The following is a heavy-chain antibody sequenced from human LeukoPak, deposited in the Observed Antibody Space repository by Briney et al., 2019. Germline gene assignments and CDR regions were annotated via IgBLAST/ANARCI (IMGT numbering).Heavy chain of an antibody. CDR3: ARKRDYFDY. CDR1: GGSISSYY. CDR2: MHHSGNT. J-gene: IGHJ4*02. V-gene: IGHV4-59*01. Sequence: PSETLSLTCTVSGGSISSYYWSWIRQPPGRGLELIGYMHHSGNTNYNPSLKSRVTMSEDTSKNQISLKLSSVTAADTAVYFCARKRDYFDYWGQGTLVTVSS.